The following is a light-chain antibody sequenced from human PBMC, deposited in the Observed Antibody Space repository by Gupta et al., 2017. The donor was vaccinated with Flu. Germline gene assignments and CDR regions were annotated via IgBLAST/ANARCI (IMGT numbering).Light chain of an antibody. V-gene: IGLV3-19*01. CDR3: NSRDSSTYLGV. CDR2: GEN. Sequence: SSELTQDPTVSVALGQTVRITCQGDILRKYHATWYQQKSGQAPVLVLYGENNRPSGIPDQFSGSRSGNTASLTISGAQAEDEADYYCNSRDSSTYLGVFGGGTKLTVL. CDR1: ILRKYH. J-gene: IGLJ3*02.